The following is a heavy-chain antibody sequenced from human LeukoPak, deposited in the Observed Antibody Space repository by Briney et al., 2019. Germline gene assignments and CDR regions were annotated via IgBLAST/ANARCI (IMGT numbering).Heavy chain of an antibody. CDR1: GGSFSGYY. V-gene: IGHV4-34*01. CDR3: ARLRRDYDSSGYYSRYYYYMDV. CDR2: INHSGST. J-gene: IGHJ6*03. D-gene: IGHD3-22*01. Sequence: PSETLSLTCAVYGGSFSGYYWSWIRQPPGKGLEWIGEINHSGSTNYNPSLKSRVTISVDTSKNQFSLKLSSVTAADTAVYYCARLRRDYDSSGYYSRYYYYMDVWGKGTTVTISS.